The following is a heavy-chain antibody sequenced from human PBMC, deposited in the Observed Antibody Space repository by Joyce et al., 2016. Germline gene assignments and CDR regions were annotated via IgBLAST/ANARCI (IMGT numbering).Heavy chain of an antibody. CDR1: GYSFSIYW. CDR2: IDPTDSYT. D-gene: IGHD3-10*01. CDR3: ARLVRHYGSDLKYYFDY. J-gene: IGHJ4*02. V-gene: IGHV5-10-1*03. Sequence: EVQLVQSGAEVRKPGESLRISCKGSGYSFSIYWITWVRQMPGKGLEWMGRIDPTDSYTKYSPSFQGNGTISVDKSISTAYLQWSSLKASDTAIYYCARLVRHYGSDLKYYFDYWGQGTLVTVSS.